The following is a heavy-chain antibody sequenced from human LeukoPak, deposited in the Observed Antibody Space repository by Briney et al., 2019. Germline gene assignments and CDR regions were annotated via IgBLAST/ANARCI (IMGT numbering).Heavy chain of an antibody. CDR1: GDFITAYY. CDR2: VYYSGST. CDR3: ATLVSTRYYFDY. Sequence: SETLSLTCTVSGDFITAYYWSWIRQPPGKGLEWIGYVYYSGSTEYNPSLRSRVTISLEMSKHQFSLNLTSVTAADTAVYYCATLVSTRYYFDYWGQGTLVTVSS. V-gene: IGHV4-59*01. J-gene: IGHJ4*02. D-gene: IGHD5/OR15-5a*01.